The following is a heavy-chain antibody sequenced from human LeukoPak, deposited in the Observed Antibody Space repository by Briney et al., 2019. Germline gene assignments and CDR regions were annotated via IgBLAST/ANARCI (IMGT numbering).Heavy chain of an antibody. Sequence: VASVKVSCKASGYTFTSYYMHWVRQAPGQGLEWMGIINPSGGSTSYAQKFQGRVTMTRDTSTSTVYMELSSLRSEDTAVYYCASLVVDDFSRLSPWGQGTLVTVSS. V-gene: IGHV1-46*01. D-gene: IGHD3-3*01. CDR2: INPSGGST. J-gene: IGHJ5*02. CDR3: ASLVVDDFSRLSP. CDR1: GYTFTSYY.